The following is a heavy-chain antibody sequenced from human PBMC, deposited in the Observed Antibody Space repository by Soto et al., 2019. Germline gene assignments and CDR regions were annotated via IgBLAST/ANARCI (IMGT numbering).Heavy chain of an antibody. V-gene: IGHV3-23*01. J-gene: IGHJ4*02. Sequence: GGSLRLSCATSGFTFSDHAMHWVRQPPGEGLEWVSGIRGDLVTTPYADSVKGRFTIPRDNSKNTLYLQMNSLRAEDTGIYYCVKEGKMGVEGFDFWGQGTLVTVSS. CDR3: VKEGKMGVEGFDF. CDR2: IRGDLVTT. D-gene: IGHD1-26*01. CDR1: GFTFSDHA.